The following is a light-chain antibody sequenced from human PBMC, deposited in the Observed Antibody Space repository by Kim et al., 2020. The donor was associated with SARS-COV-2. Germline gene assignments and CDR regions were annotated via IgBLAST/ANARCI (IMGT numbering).Light chain of an antibody. CDR1: SSNIGSYT. CDR3: ATWDDSLNGLV. J-gene: IGLJ3*02. CDR2: TNS. Sequence: QSVLTQPPSASGTPGQRVTISCSGSSSNIGSYTVNWYQHLPGTAPKLLIYTNSQRPSGVPDRFSGSKSGTSASLAISGLQSEDEADYYCATWDDSLNGLVFGGGTKVTVL. V-gene: IGLV1-44*01.